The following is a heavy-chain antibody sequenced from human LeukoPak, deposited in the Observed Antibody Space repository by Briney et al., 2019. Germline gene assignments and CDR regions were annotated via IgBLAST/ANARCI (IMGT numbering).Heavy chain of an antibody. CDR1: GFTFSSYG. V-gene: IGHV3-30*18. J-gene: IGHJ4*02. Sequence: GGSLRLSCAASGFTFSSYGMHWVRQAPGKGLEWVALISFDGSNQYYADAVKGRFTISRDNSKNTLYLQMSSLRADDTALYYCAKPPEVGATVGYFDYWGQGTLVAVS. CDR3: AKPPEVGATVGYFDY. CDR2: ISFDGSNQ. D-gene: IGHD1-26*01.